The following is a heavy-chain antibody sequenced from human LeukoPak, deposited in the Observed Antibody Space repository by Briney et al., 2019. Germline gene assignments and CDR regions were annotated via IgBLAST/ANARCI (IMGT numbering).Heavy chain of an antibody. V-gene: IGHV3-48*04. CDR3: ARDPVGRFRNFDY. CDR1: GFTFSSYS. D-gene: IGHD1-26*01. Sequence: GGSLRLSCAASGFTFSSYSMNWVRQAPGKGLEWVSYISSSGSTIYYADSVKGRFTISRDNARNSLYLQMNSLRAEDTAVYYCARDPVGRFRNFDYWGQGTLVTVSS. J-gene: IGHJ4*02. CDR2: ISSSGSTI.